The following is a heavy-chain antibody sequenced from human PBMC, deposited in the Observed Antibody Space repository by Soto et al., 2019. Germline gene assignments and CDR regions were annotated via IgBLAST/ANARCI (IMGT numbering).Heavy chain of an antibody. V-gene: IGHV3-30-3*01. Sequence: XECLRLSCAACGFSFSSYAMHWVRQAPGKGLEWVAVISYDGSNKYYADSVKGRFTISRDNSKNTLYLQMNSLRAEDTAVYYCARDQIAAAGTFGSGTYYYYGMDVWGQGTTVTVSS. D-gene: IGHD6-13*01. J-gene: IGHJ6*02. CDR1: GFSFSSYA. CDR3: ARDQIAAAGTFGSGTYYYYGMDV. CDR2: ISYDGSNK.